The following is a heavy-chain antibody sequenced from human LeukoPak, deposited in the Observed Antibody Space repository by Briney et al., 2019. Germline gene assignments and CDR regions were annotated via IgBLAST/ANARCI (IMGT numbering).Heavy chain of an antibody. CDR3: AREFWGPIAVAGSRSAFDI. CDR2: ISSSSSYI. CDR1: GFTFSSYS. Sequence: GGSLRLSCAASGFTFSSYSMNWVRQAPGEGLEWVSSISSSSSYIYYADSVKGRFTIPRDNAKNSLYLQMNSLRAEDTAVYYCAREFWGPIAVAGSRSAFDIWGQGTMVTVSS. J-gene: IGHJ3*02. D-gene: IGHD6-19*01. V-gene: IGHV3-21*01.